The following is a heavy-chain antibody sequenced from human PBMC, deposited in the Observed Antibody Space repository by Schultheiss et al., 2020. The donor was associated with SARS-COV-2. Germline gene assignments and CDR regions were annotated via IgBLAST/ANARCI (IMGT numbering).Heavy chain of an antibody. CDR3: ARRGATFFAFDI. CDR2: IYYSGST. Sequence: SQTLSLTCTVSGGSISSSSYYWGWIRQPPGKGLEWIGYIYYSGSTNYNPSLKSRVTISVDTSKNQFSLKVTSVTGADTAVYYCARRGATFFAFDIWGQGTMVTVSS. J-gene: IGHJ3*02. V-gene: IGHV4-61*05. D-gene: IGHD3-16*01. CDR1: GGSISSSSYY.